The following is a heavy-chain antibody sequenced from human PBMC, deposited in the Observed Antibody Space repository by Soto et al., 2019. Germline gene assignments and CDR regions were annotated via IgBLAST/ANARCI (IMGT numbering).Heavy chain of an antibody. Sequence: ASVKVSCKASGYIFTSYGIGWVRQAPGQGLEWMGRINTYNGDTKYEQRSQGRVTMTTDTSTRTAYMELRSLRSDDTAVYYCARDCSAINCYSGLDVWGQGTTVTVSS. CDR3: ARDCSAINCYSGLDV. CDR1: GYIFTSYG. CDR2: INTYNGDT. V-gene: IGHV1-18*01. J-gene: IGHJ6*02. D-gene: IGHD2-21*01.